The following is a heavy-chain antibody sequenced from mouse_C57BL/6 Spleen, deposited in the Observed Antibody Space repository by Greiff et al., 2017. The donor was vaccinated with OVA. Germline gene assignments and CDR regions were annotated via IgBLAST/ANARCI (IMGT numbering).Heavy chain of an antibody. V-gene: IGHV14-2*01. D-gene: IGHD1-1*01. CDR3: ACYYGSSYGFAY. CDR1: GFNIKDYY. CDR2: IDPEDGGP. Sequence: EVKLVESGAELVKPGASVKLSCTASGFNIKDYYMHWVKQRTEQGLEWIGRIDPEDGGPKYAPKFQGKAPITEDTSSNTAYLQLSSLTSEDSAVYYCACYYGSSYGFAYWGQGTLVTVSA. J-gene: IGHJ3*01.